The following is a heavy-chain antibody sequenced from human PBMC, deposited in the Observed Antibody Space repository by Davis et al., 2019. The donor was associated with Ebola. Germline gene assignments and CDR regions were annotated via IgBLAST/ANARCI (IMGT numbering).Heavy chain of an antibody. V-gene: IGHV4-34*01. CDR2: INHSGST. Sequence: MPSETLSLTFAVYGGSFSGYYWSWIRQPPGKGLEWIGEINHSGSTNYNTSLKSRVTISVDTSKNQFSLKLSSVTAADTAVYYCARIVVVPAAITSRRNYYYYGMDVWGQGTTVTVSS. J-gene: IGHJ6*02. D-gene: IGHD2-2*02. CDR1: GGSFSGYY. CDR3: ARIVVVPAAITSRRNYYYYGMDV.